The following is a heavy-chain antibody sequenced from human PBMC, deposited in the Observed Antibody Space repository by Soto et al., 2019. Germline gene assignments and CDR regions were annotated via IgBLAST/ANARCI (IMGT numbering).Heavy chain of an antibody. CDR1: GGSISSYY. J-gene: IGHJ5*02. D-gene: IGHD5-12*01. Sequence: SETLSLTCTVSGGSISSYYWSWIRQPPGKGLEWIGYIYYSGSTNYNPSLKSRVTISVDTSKNQFSLKLSSVTAADTAVYYCAREYSGYDLAGDNWFDPWGQGTLVTVSS. V-gene: IGHV4-59*01. CDR2: IYYSGST. CDR3: AREYSGYDLAGDNWFDP.